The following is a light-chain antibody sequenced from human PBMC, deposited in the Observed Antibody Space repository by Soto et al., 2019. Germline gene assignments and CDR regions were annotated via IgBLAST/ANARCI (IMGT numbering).Light chain of an antibody. Sequence: DVQMTQSPSTLSAAVGDRVTITCRASQSISSWLAWYQQKPGKAPKRLIYTASSLESGVPSRFSGSGSGTEFTLTISSLQPDDFATYYCQQYNSYSRTFGQGTKLEIK. CDR3: QQYNSYSRT. J-gene: IGKJ2*01. CDR2: TAS. CDR1: QSISSW. V-gene: IGKV1-5*03.